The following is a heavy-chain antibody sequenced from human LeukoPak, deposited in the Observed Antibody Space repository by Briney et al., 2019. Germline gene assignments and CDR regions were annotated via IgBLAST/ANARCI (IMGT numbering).Heavy chain of an antibody. CDR2: IYYSGST. CDR1: GGSISSSSYY. D-gene: IGHD3-10*01. CDR3: ARASSGSYLVD. V-gene: IGHV4-39*01. Sequence: PSETLSLTCTVSGGSISSSSYYWGWIRQPPGKGLEWIGSIYYSGSTYYNPSLKSRVTISVDTSKNQCSLKLSSVTAGDTAVYYCARASSGSYLVDWGQGTLVTVSS. J-gene: IGHJ4*02.